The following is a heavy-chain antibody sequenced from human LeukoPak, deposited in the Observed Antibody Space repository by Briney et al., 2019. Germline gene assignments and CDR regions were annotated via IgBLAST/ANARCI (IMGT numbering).Heavy chain of an antibody. CDR1: GFTFSSCG. D-gene: IGHD4-17*01. CDR3: ASPQTPDGVSYFDY. J-gene: IGHJ4*02. V-gene: IGHV3-33*01. Sequence: PGSSLRLSGAASGFTFSSCGMHWVLQAPGKGLEWVAVIWYDGSNKYYADSVKGRFTISRDNSKNTLYLQMNSLRAEDTAVYYCASPQTPDGVSYFDYWGQGTLVTVSS. CDR2: IWYDGSNK.